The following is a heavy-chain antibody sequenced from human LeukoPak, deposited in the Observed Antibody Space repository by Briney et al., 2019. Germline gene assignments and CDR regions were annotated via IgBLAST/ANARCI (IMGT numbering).Heavy chain of an antibody. Sequence: SQTLSLTCTVSGGSISSGSYYWSWIRQPAGKGLEWIGRIYTSGSTNYNPSLKGRVTISVDTSKNQFSLKLSSVTAADTAVYYCARQVYDSSGYPPGDYWGQGTLVTVSS. J-gene: IGHJ4*02. CDR3: ARQVYDSSGYPPGDY. D-gene: IGHD3-22*01. CDR2: IYTSGST. V-gene: IGHV4-61*02. CDR1: GGSISSGSYY.